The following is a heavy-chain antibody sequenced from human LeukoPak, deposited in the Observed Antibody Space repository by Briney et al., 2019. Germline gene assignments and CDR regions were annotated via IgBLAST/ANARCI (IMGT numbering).Heavy chain of an antibody. D-gene: IGHD4-11*01. CDR3: AKALQRYFDY. V-gene: IGHV3-23*01. Sequence: GGSLRLSCVASGFSFSSYAMSWVRQAPGKGLEWVSDISGSGGTTYYADSVKGRFTISRDNSKNTLYLQMNSLRAEDTAVYYCAKALQRYFDYWGQGTLVTVSS. CDR2: ISGSGGTT. CDR1: GFSFSSYA. J-gene: IGHJ4*02.